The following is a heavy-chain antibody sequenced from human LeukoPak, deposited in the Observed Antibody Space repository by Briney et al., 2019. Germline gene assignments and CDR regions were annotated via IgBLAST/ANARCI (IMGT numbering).Heavy chain of an antibody. CDR3: ARGGETYYYDSSGRLDY. Sequence: GGSLRLSCAASGFTFSSYAMHWVRQAPGKGLEWVAVISYDGSNKYYADSVKGRFTISRDNSKNTLYLQMNSLRAEDTAVYYCARGGETYYYDSSGRLDYWGQGTLVTVSS. J-gene: IGHJ4*02. V-gene: IGHV3-30-3*01. CDR2: ISYDGSNK. CDR1: GFTFSSYA. D-gene: IGHD3-22*01.